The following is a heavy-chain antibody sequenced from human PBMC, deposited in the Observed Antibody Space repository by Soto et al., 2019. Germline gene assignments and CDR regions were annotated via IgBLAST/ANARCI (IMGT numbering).Heavy chain of an antibody. D-gene: IGHD2-2*01. J-gene: IGHJ4*02. CDR1: GYTFTSYG. CDR2: ISAYNGNT. Sequence: ASVKVSCKASGYTFTSYGISWVRQAPGQGLEWMGWISAYNGNTNYAQKLQGRVTMTTDTSTSTAYMELRSLRSDDTAVYYCARDFALVDIVVVPAALGTDYWGQGTLVTVSS. CDR3: ARDFALVDIVVVPAALGTDY. V-gene: IGHV1-18*01.